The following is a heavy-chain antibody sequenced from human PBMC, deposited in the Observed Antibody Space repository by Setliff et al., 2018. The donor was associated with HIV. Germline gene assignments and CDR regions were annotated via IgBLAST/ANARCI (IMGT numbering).Heavy chain of an antibody. J-gene: IGHJ4*02. V-gene: IGHV4-34*01. CDR3: ARGQHSSTWGALFDY. CDR1: GGSFSGYY. D-gene: IGHD6-13*01. Sequence: SETLSLTCAVYGGSFSGYYWSWIRQPPGKGLEWIGEINHSGSTNYNPSLKSRVTISIDKSKRQFSLKLSSVTAADTAVYYCARGQHSSTWGALFDYWGQGTLVTVSS. CDR2: INHSGST.